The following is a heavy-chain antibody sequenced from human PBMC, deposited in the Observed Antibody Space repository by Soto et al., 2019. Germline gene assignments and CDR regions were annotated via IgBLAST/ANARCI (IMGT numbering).Heavy chain of an antibody. J-gene: IGHJ6*02. CDR2: ISGSGGST. CDR1: GFTFSSYA. V-gene: IGHV3-23*01. D-gene: IGHD2-15*01. Sequence: GGSLRLSCAASGFTFSSYAMSWVRQAPGKGLEWVSAISGSGGSTYYADSVKGRFTISRDNSKNTLYLQMNSLRAEDTAVYYCATPPVKGYCSGGSCPYYGMDVWGQGTTVTVSS. CDR3: ATPPVKGYCSGGSCPYYGMDV.